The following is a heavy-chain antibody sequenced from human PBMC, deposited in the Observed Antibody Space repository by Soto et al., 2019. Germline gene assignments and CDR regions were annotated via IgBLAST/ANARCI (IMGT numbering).Heavy chain of an antibody. CDR2: IKSKTDGGTT. J-gene: IGHJ4*02. V-gene: IGHV3-15*01. CDR1: GFTFSNPW. D-gene: IGHD2-2*01. CDR3: TTDKVEYQLVYDY. Sequence: GGSLRLSCAASGFTFSNPWMSWVRQAPVKGLEWVGRIKSKTDGGTTDYAAPVKGRFTISRDESKNTLYLQMNSLKTEDTAVYYCTTDKVEYQLVYDYWGQGTLVTVSS.